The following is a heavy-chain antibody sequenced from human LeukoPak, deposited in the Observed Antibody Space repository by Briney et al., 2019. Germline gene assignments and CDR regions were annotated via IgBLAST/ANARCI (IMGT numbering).Heavy chain of an antibody. V-gene: IGHV4-4*07. J-gene: IGHJ4*02. D-gene: IGHD6-13*01. CDR3: AREFSSSWYRHYFDY. CDR1: SGSISSYY. CDR2: IYTSGST. Sequence: PSETLSLTXTVSSGSISSYYWSWIRQPAGKGLEWNGRIYTSGSTNYNPSLKSRVTMSVDTSKNQFSLKLSSVTAADTAVYYCAREFSSSWYRHYFDYWGQGTLVTVSS.